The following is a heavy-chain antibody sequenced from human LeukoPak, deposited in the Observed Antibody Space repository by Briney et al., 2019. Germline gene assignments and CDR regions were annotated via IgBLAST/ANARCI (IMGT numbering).Heavy chain of an antibody. Sequence: PSETLSLTCTVSGGSISSSSYYWGWIRQPPGKGLEWIGSIYHSGSTYYNPSLKSRVTISVDTSKNQFSLKLSSVTAADTAVYYCARQGYYYDSSGYFFDIWGQGTMVTVSS. CDR1: GGSISSSSYY. J-gene: IGHJ3*02. D-gene: IGHD3-22*01. CDR3: ARQGYYYDSSGYFFDI. V-gene: IGHV4-39*01. CDR2: IYHSGST.